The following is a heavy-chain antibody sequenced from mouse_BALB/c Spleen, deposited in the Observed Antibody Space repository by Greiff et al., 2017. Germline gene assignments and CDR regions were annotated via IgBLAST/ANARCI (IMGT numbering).Heavy chain of an antibody. D-gene: IGHD2-14*01. CDR2: IWAGGST. J-gene: IGHJ4*01. Sequence: QVQLKESGPGLVAPSQSLSITCTVSGFSLTSYGVHWVRQPPGKGLEWLGVIWAGGSTNYNSALMSRLSISKDNSKSQVFLKMNSLQTDDTAMYYGARGYYRYDVGMDYWGQGTSVTVSA. CDR3: ARGYYRYDVGMDY. V-gene: IGHV2-9*02. CDR1: GFSLTSYG.